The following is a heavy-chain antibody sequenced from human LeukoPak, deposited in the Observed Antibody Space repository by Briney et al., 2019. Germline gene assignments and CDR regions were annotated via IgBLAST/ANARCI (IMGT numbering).Heavy chain of an antibody. D-gene: IGHD3-10*01. CDR1: GYTFTSYG. CDR2: ISAYNGNT. Sequence: ASVKVSCKASGYTFTSYGISWVRQAPGQGLEWMGWISAYNGNTNYAQKLQGRVTMTTDTSTSTAYMELRSLRSDDTAVYYCARTNYYGSGSFYYYMDVWGKGTTVTVSS. J-gene: IGHJ6*03. CDR3: ARTNYYGSGSFYYYMDV. V-gene: IGHV1-18*01.